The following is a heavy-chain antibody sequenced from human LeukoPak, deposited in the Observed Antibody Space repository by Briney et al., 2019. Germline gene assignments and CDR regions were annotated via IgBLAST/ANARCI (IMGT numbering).Heavy chain of an antibody. CDR3: ARNDVLLWFGELPN. CDR1: GYTFTSYG. J-gene: IGHJ4*02. Sequence: ASVKVSCKASGYTFTSYGISWVRQAPGQGLEWMGWISGYNGNTNYAQKLQGRVTMTTDTSTSTAYMELRSLRSDDTAVYYCARNDVLLWFGELPNWGQGTLVTVSS. D-gene: IGHD3-10*01. V-gene: IGHV1-18*01. CDR2: ISGYNGNT.